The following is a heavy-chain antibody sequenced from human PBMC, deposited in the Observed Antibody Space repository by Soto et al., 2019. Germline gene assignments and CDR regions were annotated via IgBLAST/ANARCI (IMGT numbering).Heavy chain of an antibody. CDR2: IYYSGST. J-gene: IGHJ6*02. CDR1: GGSISSSSYY. D-gene: IGHD3-10*01. Sequence: SETLSLTCTVSGGSISSSSYYWGWIRQPPGKGLEWIGSIYYSGSTYYNPSLKSRVTISVDTSKNQFSLKLSSVTAADTAVYYCANRGFGGWYYYYGMEVWGQGTTVTVSS. V-gene: IGHV4-39*01. CDR3: ANRGFGGWYYYYGMEV.